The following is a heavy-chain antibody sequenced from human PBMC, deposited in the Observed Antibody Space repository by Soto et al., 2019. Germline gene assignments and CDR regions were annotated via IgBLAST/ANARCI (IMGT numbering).Heavy chain of an antibody. Sequence: SVKVSCKASGGTFSSYAISWVRPAPGQGLEWMGGIIPIFGTANYAQKFQGRVTITADESTSTAYMELSSLRSEDTAVYYCASTIFGVVISKDYGMDVWGQGTTVTVSS. V-gene: IGHV1-69*13. CDR3: ASTIFGVVISKDYGMDV. J-gene: IGHJ6*02. CDR1: GGTFSSYA. CDR2: IIPIFGTA. D-gene: IGHD3-3*01.